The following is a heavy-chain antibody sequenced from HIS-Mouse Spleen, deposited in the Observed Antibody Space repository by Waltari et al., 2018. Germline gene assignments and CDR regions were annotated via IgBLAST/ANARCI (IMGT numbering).Heavy chain of an antibody. V-gene: IGHV4-38-2*02. Sequence: QVQLQESGPGLVKPSETLSLTCTVSGYSISSGYYWGWIRQPPGKGLEWIGSIYHRGSTYYNPARKSRVTISVDTSKNQFSLKLSSVTAADTAVYYCARVKTWGQGTLVTVSS. CDR1: GYSISSGYY. CDR3: ARVKT. J-gene: IGHJ5*02. CDR2: IYHRGST.